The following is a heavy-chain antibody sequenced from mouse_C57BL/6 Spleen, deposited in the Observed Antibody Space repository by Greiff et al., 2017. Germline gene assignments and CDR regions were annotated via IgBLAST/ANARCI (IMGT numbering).Heavy chain of an antibody. D-gene: IGHD3-2*02. CDR2: ISSGGDYI. CDR1: GFTFSSYA. J-gene: IGHJ2*01. Sequence: EVQRVESGEGLVKPGGSLKLSCAASGFTFSSYAMSWVRQTPEKRLEWVAYISSGGDYIYYADTVKGRFTISRDNARNTLYLQMSSLKSEDTAMYYCTRDRGSGYPYFDYWGQGTTLTVSS. V-gene: IGHV5-9-1*02. CDR3: TRDRGSGYPYFDY.